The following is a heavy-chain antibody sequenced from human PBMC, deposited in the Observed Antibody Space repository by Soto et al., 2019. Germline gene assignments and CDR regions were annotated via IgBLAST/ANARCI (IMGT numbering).Heavy chain of an antibody. D-gene: IGHD2-2*01. J-gene: IGHJ6*02. CDR2: FYYSGST. CDR3: ARAYGLVPAAMGDYYYGMDV. Sequence: SETLSLTCTVSGGSISTGGYYWNWIRQHPGKGLEWIGYFYYSGSTYYNPSLKSRVTISVNTSKNQLSLKLSSVTAADTAVYYCARAYGLVPAAMGDYYYGMDVWGQGTTVTVSS. CDR1: GGSISTGGYY. V-gene: IGHV4-31*03.